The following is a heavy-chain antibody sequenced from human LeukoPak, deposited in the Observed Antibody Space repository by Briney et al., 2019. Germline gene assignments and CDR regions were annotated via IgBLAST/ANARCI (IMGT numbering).Heavy chain of an antibody. CDR1: GGSISSSSSY. CDR3: ARCPRTDYGDYGRFDY. Sequence: PSETLSLTCTVSGGSISSSSSYWXXIRQPPXXXXXXXXXXYHSGITYYNPSLKXXVTISVDTSKNQFSLKLTSVTAADTAVYYCARCPRTDYGDYGRFDYWGQGALVTVSS. J-gene: IGHJ4*02. V-gene: IGHV4-39*01. CDR2: XYHSGIT. D-gene: IGHD4-17*01.